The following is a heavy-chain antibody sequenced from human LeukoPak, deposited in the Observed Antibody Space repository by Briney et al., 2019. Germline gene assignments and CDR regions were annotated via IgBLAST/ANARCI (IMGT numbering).Heavy chain of an antibody. CDR3: SKDFVAATGLPES. D-gene: IGHD6-13*01. V-gene: IGHV3-23*01. CDR1: GFTFISHA. Sequence: GGSLRLSCEGSGFTFISHAMTWVRQAPGKGLECVAGISNNGGDTFYAEPVKGRFTISRDNSKNTVYLQLNSVRGDDTGVYYCSKDFVAATGLPESWGQGTLCTVSS. J-gene: IGHJ5*02. CDR2: ISNNGGDT.